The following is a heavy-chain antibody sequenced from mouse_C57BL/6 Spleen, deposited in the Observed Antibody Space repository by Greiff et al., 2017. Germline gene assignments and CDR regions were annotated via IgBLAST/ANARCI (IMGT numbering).Heavy chain of an antibody. D-gene: IGHD2-3*01. CDR2: INPNNGGT. J-gene: IGHJ3*01. V-gene: IGHV1-18*01. CDR1: GYTFTDYN. CDR3: ARRGLLRGFAY. Sequence: VQLKESGPELVKPGASVKIPCKASGYTFTDYNMDWVKQSHGKSLEWIGDINPNNGGTIYNQKFKGKATLTVDKSSSTAYMELRSLTSEDTAVYYCARRGLLRGFAYWGQGTLVTVSA.